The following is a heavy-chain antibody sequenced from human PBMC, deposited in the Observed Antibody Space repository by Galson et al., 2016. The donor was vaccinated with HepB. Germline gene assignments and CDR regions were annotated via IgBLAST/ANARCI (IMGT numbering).Heavy chain of an antibody. CDR2: INPNGGGT. CDR3: ARVGSNGWSYSYLDY. CDR1: GYTFTGHY. Sequence: SVKVSCKASGYTFTGHYIHWVRQAPGQGLEWMGWINPNGGGTNSAQKLHGRLTMTRDTSVTTAHMELTRLTSDDTAVYFCARVGSNGWSYSYLDYWGQGTLLTVSS. V-gene: IGHV1-2*02. J-gene: IGHJ4*02. D-gene: IGHD6-19*01.